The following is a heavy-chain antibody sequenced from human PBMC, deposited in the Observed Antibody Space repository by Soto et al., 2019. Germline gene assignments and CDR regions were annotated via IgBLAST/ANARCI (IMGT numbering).Heavy chain of an antibody. CDR2: IYHTGNA. CDR3: ARDYFDSSDYTTNWFDP. CDR1: GDSISNSRFY. V-gene: IGHV4-39*01. J-gene: IGHJ5*02. Sequence: QLQLKESGPGLVKSSETLSLTCSVSGDSISNSRFYWAWIRQPPGEGLEWIGSIYHTGNAYYNPSLKSRVTIFVDTSKNQFSLKLTSVTAADTALYYCARDYFDSSDYTTNWFDPWCQGALVTFSS. D-gene: IGHD3-22*01.